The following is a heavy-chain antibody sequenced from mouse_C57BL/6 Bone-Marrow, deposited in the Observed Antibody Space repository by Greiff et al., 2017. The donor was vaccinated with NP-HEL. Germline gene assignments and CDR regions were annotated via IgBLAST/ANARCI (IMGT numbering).Heavy chain of an antibody. V-gene: IGHV5-6*01. Sequence: DVHLVESGGDLVKPGGSLKLSCAASGFTFSSYGMSWVRQTPDKRLEWVATISSGGSYTYYPDSVKGRFTISRDNAKNTLYLQMSMLKSEDTAMYYCASPYDYDVAWFAYWGQGTLVTVSA. D-gene: IGHD2-4*01. CDR1: GFTFSSYG. J-gene: IGHJ3*01. CDR3: ASPYDYDVAWFAY. CDR2: ISSGGSYT.